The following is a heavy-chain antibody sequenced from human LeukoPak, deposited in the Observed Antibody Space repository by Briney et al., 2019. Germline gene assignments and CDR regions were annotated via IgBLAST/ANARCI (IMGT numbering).Heavy chain of an antibody. Sequence: GGSLRLSCSASGFTFITYGMNWVRQAPGKGLEWVAYINVITGYIYYADSLKGRFTISRDNAKKSLFLEMNSLRVEDTAVYYCARDRSGSSSVDDAFDIWGQGIMVTVSS. CDR3: ARDRSGSSSVDDAFDI. CDR1: GFTFITYG. V-gene: IGHV3-21*01. J-gene: IGHJ3*02. CDR2: INVITGYI. D-gene: IGHD1-26*01.